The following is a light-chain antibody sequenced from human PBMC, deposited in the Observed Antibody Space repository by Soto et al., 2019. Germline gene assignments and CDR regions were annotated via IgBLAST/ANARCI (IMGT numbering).Light chain of an antibody. J-gene: IGLJ2*01. Sequence: QSALTQPASVSGSPGQSITISCTGTSSDVGGYNYVSWYQQHPGKAPKLMIYDVSNRPSGVSYRFSGSKSGNTASLTISGLQADDEADYYCSSYTSSSTRSVVFGGGTKLTVL. CDR2: DVS. CDR1: SSDVGGYNY. CDR3: SSYTSSSTRSVV. V-gene: IGLV2-14*01.